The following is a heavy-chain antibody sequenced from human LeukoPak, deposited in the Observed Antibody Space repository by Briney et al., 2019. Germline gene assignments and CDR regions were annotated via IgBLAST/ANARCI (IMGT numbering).Heavy chain of an antibody. D-gene: IGHD6-13*01. CDR1: GFTFSSYW. Sequence: PGGSLRLSCAASGFTFSSYWMSWVRQAPGKGLEWVANIKQDGSAKYYVDSVKGRFTISRDNAKNSLYLQMSSLRAEDTAVYYCARVRYVSSWSFDYWGQGTLVTVSS. J-gene: IGHJ4*02. CDR3: ARVRYVSSWSFDY. V-gene: IGHV3-7*01. CDR2: IKQDGSAK.